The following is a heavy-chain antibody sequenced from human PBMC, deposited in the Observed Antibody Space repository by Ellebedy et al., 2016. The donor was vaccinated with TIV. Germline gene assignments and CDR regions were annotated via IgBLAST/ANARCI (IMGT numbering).Heavy chain of an antibody. CDR2: INNDGSAT. D-gene: IGHD1-1*01. V-gene: IGHV3-74*01. CDR3: TRAMYNDDWKMIAFDM. Sequence: GESLKISCEASGFSLSSYYMHWVRQVPGKGLVWVAWINNDGSATNYADSVEGRFTVSRDNAKNTLYLHMSNLRAEDTAVYYCTRAMYNDDWKMIAFDMWGQGTSVTVSP. CDR1: GFSLSSYY. J-gene: IGHJ3*02.